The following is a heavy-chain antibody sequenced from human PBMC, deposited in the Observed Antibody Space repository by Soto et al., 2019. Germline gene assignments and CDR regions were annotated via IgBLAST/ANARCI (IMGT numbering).Heavy chain of an antibody. CDR1: GGSISSGDYY. Sequence: SETLSLTCTVSGGSISSGDYYWSWIRQPPGKGLEWIGYISYSGSTYYNPSLKNRVTISVDTSKDQFSLKLSSVTAADTAVYYCARYMNSPLLILYYFDYWGKGTLVTVSS. CDR3: ARYMNSPLLILYYFDY. J-gene: IGHJ4*02. CDR2: ISYSGST. D-gene: IGHD1-7*01. V-gene: IGHV4-30-4*01.